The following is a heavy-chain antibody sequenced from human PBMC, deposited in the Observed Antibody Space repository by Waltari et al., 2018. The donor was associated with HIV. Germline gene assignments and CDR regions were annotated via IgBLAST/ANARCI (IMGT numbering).Heavy chain of an antibody. CDR3: VKAKIFGDDESDFDH. J-gene: IGHJ4*02. V-gene: IGHV3-9*01. D-gene: IGHD3-3*01. Sequence: EVQLLESGGGLVQPGRSLRLSCAASGFSFDVYDMHWVRQGIGKGLVWVSGISWNSAILGYADSVKGRFTISRDITKNSLYLQMNSLTPEDTALYYRVKAKIFGDDESDFDHWGQGTLVTVSS. CDR2: ISWNSAIL. CDR1: GFSFDVYD.